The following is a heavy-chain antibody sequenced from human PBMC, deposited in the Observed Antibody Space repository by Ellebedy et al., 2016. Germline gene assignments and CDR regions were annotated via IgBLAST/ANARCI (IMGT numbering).Heavy chain of an antibody. J-gene: IGHJ4*02. Sequence: SETLSLTCAVYGGSFSGYYWSWIRQPPGKGLEWIGEINHSGSTNYNPSLKSRVTISVDTSKNQFSLKLSSVTAADTAVYYCARGPWRGTDYWGQGTLVTVSS. V-gene: IGHV4-34*01. CDR2: INHSGST. D-gene: IGHD3-3*01. CDR3: ARGPWRGTDY. CDR1: GGSFSGYY.